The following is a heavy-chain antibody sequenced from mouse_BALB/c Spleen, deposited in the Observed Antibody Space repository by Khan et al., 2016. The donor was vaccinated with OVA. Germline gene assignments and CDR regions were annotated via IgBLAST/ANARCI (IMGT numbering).Heavy chain of an antibody. CDR3: ARDYCFAY. V-gene: IGHV5-6-5*01. Sequence: EVKLVESGGGLVKPGGSLKLSCAASGFTFSNYGVSWVRQTPEKRLEWVASISSGDITYYPDSVKGRFTIYRDNARNILYLQMSSLRSEDTAMYYCARDYCFAYWGQGTLVTVSA. CDR1: GFTFSNYG. J-gene: IGHJ3*01. CDR2: ISSGDIT.